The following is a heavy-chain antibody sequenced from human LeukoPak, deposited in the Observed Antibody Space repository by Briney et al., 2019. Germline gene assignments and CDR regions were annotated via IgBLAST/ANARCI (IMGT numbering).Heavy chain of an antibody. J-gene: IGHJ4*02. V-gene: IGHV3-48*03. CDR1: GFTFSSYE. CDR2: ISSSGSTI. Sequence: PGGSLRLSCAASGFTFSSYEINWVRQAPGEGLGWVSYISSSGSTIYYADSVKGRFTISRDNAKNSLYLQMNSMRAEDTAVYYCAREQRVGRYFDYWGRGTLLTVSS. CDR3: AREQRVGRYFDY. D-gene: IGHD3-9*01.